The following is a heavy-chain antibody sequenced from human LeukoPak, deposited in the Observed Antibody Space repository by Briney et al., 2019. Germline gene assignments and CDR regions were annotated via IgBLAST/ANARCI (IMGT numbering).Heavy chain of an antibody. Sequence: PGGSLRLSCAASGFTFSSYAMSWVRQAPGKGLEWVSAISGSGGSTYYADSVKGRFTISRDNSKNTLYLQMNSLRAEDTAVYYCAKWTTYYYGSGSYSYWGQGTLVTVSS. CDR3: AKWTTYYYGSGSYSY. D-gene: IGHD3-10*01. CDR2: ISGSGGST. J-gene: IGHJ4*02. CDR1: GFTFSSYA. V-gene: IGHV3-23*01.